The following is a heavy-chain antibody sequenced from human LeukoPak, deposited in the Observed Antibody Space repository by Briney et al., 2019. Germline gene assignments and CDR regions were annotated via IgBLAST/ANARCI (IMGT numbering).Heavy chain of an antibody. CDR3: ARLYCDGDCAPSRPDL. D-gene: IGHD2-21*02. V-gene: IGHV4-39*01. CDR1: GGSMNSSISY. Sequence: PSETLSLTCTVSGGSMNSSISYWVWIRQPPGKGLQWIGNIYYSTSTDYNPSLKSRVTMSVDTSKYQFSLKLTSLTAADTAVYYCARLYCDGDCAPSRPDLWGQGTLVTISS. J-gene: IGHJ5*02. CDR2: IYYSTST.